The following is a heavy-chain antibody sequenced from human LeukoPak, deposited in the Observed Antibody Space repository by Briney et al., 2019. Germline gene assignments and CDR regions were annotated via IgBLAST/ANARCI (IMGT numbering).Heavy chain of an antibody. V-gene: IGHV3-23*01. J-gene: IGHJ6*02. D-gene: IGHD6-19*01. CDR1: GFTFSSYA. CDR2: ISGSGGST. Sequence: AGGSLRLSCAASGFTFSSYAMSWVRQAPGKGLEWVSAISGSGGSTHYADSVKGRFTISRDNSKNTLYLQMNSLRAEDTAVYYCAKFLRQWLPTEGQYYYYGMDVWGQGTTVTVSS. CDR3: AKFLRQWLPTEGQYYYYGMDV.